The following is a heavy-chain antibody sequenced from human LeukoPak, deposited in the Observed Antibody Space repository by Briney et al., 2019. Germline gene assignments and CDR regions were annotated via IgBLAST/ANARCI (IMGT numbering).Heavy chain of an antibody. CDR2: IYHGGST. J-gene: IGHJ5*02. CDR3: ARGQTYASGKLDP. Sequence: SETLSLTCTVSGGSISSYYWGWIRQPPGKGLEWIGYIYHGGSTNYSPPLKSRVTISEDTSKNQFSLKLTSVTAADTAVYYCARGQTYASGKLDPWGQGTLVTVSS. CDR1: GGSISSYY. D-gene: IGHD3-10*01. V-gene: IGHV4-59*01.